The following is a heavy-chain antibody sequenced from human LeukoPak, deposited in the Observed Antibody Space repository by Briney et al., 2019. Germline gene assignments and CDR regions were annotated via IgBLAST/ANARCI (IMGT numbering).Heavy chain of an antibody. Sequence: RLSETLSLTCAVYGGSFSGYYWSWIRQPPGKGLEWIGEINHSGSTNYNPSLKSRVTISGDTSKNEFSLKLSSVTAADTAIYFCARDKGVVGATNEPDAFDIWGQGTMVTVSS. J-gene: IGHJ3*02. CDR3: ARDKGVVGATNEPDAFDI. CDR2: INHSGST. V-gene: IGHV4-34*01. D-gene: IGHD1-26*01. CDR1: GGSFSGYY.